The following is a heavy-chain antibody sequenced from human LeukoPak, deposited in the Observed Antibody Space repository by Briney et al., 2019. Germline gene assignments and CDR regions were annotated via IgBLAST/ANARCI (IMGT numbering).Heavy chain of an antibody. V-gene: IGHV4-59*01. Sequence: SETLSLTCTVSGGSISSYYWSWIRQPPGKGLEWIGYIYYSGSTNYNPSLKSRVTISVDTSKNQFSLKLSSMTAADTAVYYCARGWNDADVAFDIWGQGTMVTVSS. CDR1: GGSISSYY. J-gene: IGHJ3*02. CDR3: ARGWNDADVAFDI. CDR2: IYYSGST. D-gene: IGHD1-1*01.